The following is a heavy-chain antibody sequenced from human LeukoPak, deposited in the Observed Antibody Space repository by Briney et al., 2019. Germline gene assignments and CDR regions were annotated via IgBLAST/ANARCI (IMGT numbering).Heavy chain of an antibody. CDR2: IYYSGST. CDR3: ARGRVVGASTPYFDY. J-gene: IGHJ4*02. CDR1: GASISSYY. V-gene: IGHV4-59*01. Sequence: SETLSLTCTVSGASISSYYWSWIRQPPGKGLEWIGYIYYSGSTNYNPSLKSRVTISVDTSKNQLSLGLSSVTAADTAVYYCARGRVVGASTPYFDYWGQGTLVTVSS. D-gene: IGHD1-26*01.